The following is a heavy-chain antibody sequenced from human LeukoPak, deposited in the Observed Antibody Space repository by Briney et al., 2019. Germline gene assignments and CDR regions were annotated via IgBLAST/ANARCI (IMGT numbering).Heavy chain of an antibody. J-gene: IGHJ4*02. CDR2: ISSSGSTI. CDR3: ARASVEMAPLGDY. Sequence: GGSLRLSCAASGFTFSDYYMSWIRQAPGKGLEWVSYISSSGSTIYYADSVKGRFTIPRDNAKNSLYLQMNSLRAEDTAVYYCARASVEMAPLGDYWGQGTLVTVSS. D-gene: IGHD5-24*01. V-gene: IGHV3-11*01. CDR1: GFTFSDYY.